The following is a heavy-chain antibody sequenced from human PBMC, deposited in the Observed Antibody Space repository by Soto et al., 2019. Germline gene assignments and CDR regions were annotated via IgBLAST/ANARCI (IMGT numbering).Heavy chain of an antibody. J-gene: IGHJ4*02. D-gene: IGHD2-15*01. CDR1: GFTFSSYA. Sequence: HPGGSLRLSCAASGFTFSSYAMSWVRQAPGKGLECVSAISGSGGSTYYADSVKGRFTISRGNSKNTLYLQMNSLRAEDTAVYYCAKDTLRIWQPSNKDYWGQGTLVTVSS. CDR3: AKDTLRIWQPSNKDY. V-gene: IGHV3-23*01. CDR2: ISGSGGST.